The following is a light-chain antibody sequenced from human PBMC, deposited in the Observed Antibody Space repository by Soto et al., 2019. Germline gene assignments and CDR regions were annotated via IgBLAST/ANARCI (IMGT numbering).Light chain of an antibody. CDR1: SSDIGAYNY. V-gene: IGLV2-8*01. CDR3: TSYGGRDHLM. CDR2: EVN. Sequence: QSVLTQPPSASGSPGQSVTISCTGTSSDIGAYNYVSWFQQHPGEAPKLIISEVNKRPSGVPDRFSGSKSGNTASLTVSGLHAEDEADDYCTSYGGRDHLMFGGGTKLTVL. J-gene: IGLJ3*02.